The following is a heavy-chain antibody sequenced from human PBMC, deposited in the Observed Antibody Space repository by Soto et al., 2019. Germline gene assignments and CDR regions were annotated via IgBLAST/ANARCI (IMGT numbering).Heavy chain of an antibody. CDR2: ISYDGSNK. CDR1: GFTFSSYG. D-gene: IGHD1-26*01. V-gene: IGHV3-30*18. Sequence: QVQLVESGGGVVQPGRSLRLSCAASGFTFSSYGMHWVRQAPGKGLEWVAVISYDGSNKYYADSVKGRFTISRDNSKNTLYLQMNSLRAEDTAVYYCAKDPEVGATGEGADYWGQGTLVTVSS. J-gene: IGHJ4*02. CDR3: AKDPEVGATGEGADY.